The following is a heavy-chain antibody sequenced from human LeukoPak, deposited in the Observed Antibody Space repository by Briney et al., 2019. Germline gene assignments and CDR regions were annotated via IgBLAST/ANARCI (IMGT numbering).Heavy chain of an antibody. Sequence: ASVKVSCKASGYTFTGYHMHWVRQAPGQGLEWMGRINPNSGDTNYAQKFQGRVVITRDASATTSYLELNSLRSEDTAIYCCAMSVEMPPIPSFDFWGQGTLVTVSS. V-gene: IGHV1-2*06. D-gene: IGHD5-24*01. CDR2: INPNSGDT. J-gene: IGHJ4*02. CDR3: AMSVEMPPIPSFDF. CDR1: GYTFTGYH.